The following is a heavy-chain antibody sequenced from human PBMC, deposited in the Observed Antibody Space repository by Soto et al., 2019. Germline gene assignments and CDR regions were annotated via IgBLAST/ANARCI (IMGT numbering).Heavy chain of an antibody. D-gene: IGHD3-3*01. CDR3: ARAIYINYGLDI. V-gene: IGHV3-74*01. Sequence: LRLSCAASEFTVNNYWMHWVRQVTGKGLEWVSRINTDGSTTNYADSVMGRFTISRDNADNTVYLQMNSLRAEDTAVYFCARAIYINYGLDICGRGARVLVSS. CDR2: INTDGSTT. CDR1: EFTVNNYW. J-gene: IGHJ6*04.